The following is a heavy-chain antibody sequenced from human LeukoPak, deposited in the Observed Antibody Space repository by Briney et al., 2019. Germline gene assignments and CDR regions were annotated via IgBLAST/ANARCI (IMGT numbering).Heavy chain of an antibody. D-gene: IGHD6-19*01. CDR1: GFTFRSYG. V-gene: IGHV3-30*18. CDR2: ISYDGSNN. Sequence: EGSLRVSCVASGFTFRSYGLHRVRQAAGKGLARVAVISYDGSNNYYADSVNGQFTISRDNSKNSLYLQMNSLRAEDTAVYYCAKGSGWYSSSDGQLCDFGGQGTRVSVST. J-gene: IGHJ4*02. CDR3: AKGSGWYSSSDGQLCDF.